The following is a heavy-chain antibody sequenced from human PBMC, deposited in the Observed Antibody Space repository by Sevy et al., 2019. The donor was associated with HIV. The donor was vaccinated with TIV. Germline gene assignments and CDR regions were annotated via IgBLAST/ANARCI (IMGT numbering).Heavy chain of an antibody. V-gene: IGHV3-33*01. CDR1: GFTFSSYG. J-gene: IGHJ4*02. D-gene: IGHD6-19*01. Sequence: GGSLRLSCAASGFTFSSYGMHWVRQAPGKGLEWVAVIWYDGSNKYYADSVKGRFTISRDNSKNTLYLQMNSLRAEDRALYYCASVCIAVAGYYFDYWGQGTLVTVSS. CDR3: ASVCIAVAGYYFDY. CDR2: IWYDGSNK.